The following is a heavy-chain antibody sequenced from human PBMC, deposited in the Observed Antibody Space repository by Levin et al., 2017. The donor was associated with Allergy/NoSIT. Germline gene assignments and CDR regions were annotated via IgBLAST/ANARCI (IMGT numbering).Heavy chain of an antibody. V-gene: IGHV3-30*18. CDR2: ISYDGRNK. Sequence: LGESLKISCAGSGFIFSSYGMHWVRQAPGKGLEWVAVISYDGRNKYYADSVKGRFNMSRDDSKNTLYLQMNSLRAEDTAVYYCAKDLYSSGTYGMDVWGQGTTVTVSS. D-gene: IGHD3-22*01. J-gene: IGHJ6*02. CDR1: GFIFSSYG. CDR3: AKDLYSSGTYGMDV.